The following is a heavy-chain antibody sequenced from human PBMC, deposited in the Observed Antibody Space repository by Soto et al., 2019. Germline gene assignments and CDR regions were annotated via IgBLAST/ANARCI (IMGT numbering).Heavy chain of an antibody. D-gene: IGHD6-13*01. CDR2: ISYDGSNK. V-gene: IGHV3-30-3*01. CDR1: GFTVSSYA. Sequence: QVQLVESGGGVIQHGRSLRLSCAASGFTVSSYAMHWVRQAPGKGLEWVAVISYDGSNKYYADSVKGRFTISRDNSKNTLYLQMNSLRAEDTAVYYCARDRATSAAGTNYWGQGTLVTVSS. J-gene: IGHJ4*02. CDR3: ARDRATSAAGTNY.